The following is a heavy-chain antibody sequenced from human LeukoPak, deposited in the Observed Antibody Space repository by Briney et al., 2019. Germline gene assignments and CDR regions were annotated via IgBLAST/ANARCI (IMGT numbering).Heavy chain of an antibody. V-gene: IGHV3-7*03. Sequence: GALKLPCVASGFTFSFYLMSWVRPAPGKGVDGGANIKQDGSEKYYVDSVKGRFTISRDNAKNSLYLQMNSLRAEDTAVYYCAKDLVVPAAMGGFDYWGQGTLVTVSS. CDR1: GFTFSFYL. D-gene: IGHD2-2*01. CDR2: IKQDGSEK. J-gene: IGHJ4*02. CDR3: AKDLVVPAAMGGFDY.